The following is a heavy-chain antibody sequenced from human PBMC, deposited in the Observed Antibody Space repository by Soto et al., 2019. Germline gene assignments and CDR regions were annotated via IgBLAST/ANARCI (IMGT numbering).Heavy chain of an antibody. CDR2: ISGRGGDT. V-gene: IGHV3-23*01. J-gene: IGHJ5*02. Sequence: EAQLLESGGGLVQPGGSLRLSCAASGFTFSSYAMSWVRQAPGKGLEWVSGISGRGGDTYYADSVKGRFTISRDNSKNTLYLQLNSLRDEDTAVYYCTREGHCTSTSCYPFDPWGQGNLVTVSS. CDR1: GFTFSSYA. D-gene: IGHD2-2*01. CDR3: TREGHCTSTSCYPFDP.